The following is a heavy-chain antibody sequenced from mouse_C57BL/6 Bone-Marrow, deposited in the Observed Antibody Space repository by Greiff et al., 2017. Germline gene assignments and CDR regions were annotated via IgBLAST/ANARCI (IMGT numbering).Heavy chain of an antibody. CDR3: ARRDPLLYYGSSYDWYFDV. CDR2: IYPRSGNT. J-gene: IGHJ1*03. V-gene: IGHV1-81*01. Sequence: QVQLQQSGAELARPGASVKLSCKASGYTFTSYGISWVKQRTGQGLEWIGEIYPRSGNTYYNEKFKGKATLTADKSSSTAYMELRSLTSEDSAVYFCARRDPLLYYGSSYDWYFDVWGTGTTVTVSS. D-gene: IGHD1-1*01. CDR1: GYTFTSYG.